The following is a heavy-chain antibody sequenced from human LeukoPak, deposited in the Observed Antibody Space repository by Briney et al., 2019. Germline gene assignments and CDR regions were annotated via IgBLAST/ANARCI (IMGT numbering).Heavy chain of an antibody. V-gene: IGHV3-21*01. J-gene: IGHJ4*02. Sequence: GGSLRLSCAASGFTFSSYSMNWVRQAPGKGLEWVSSISSSSSYIYYADSVKGRFTISRDNAKNSLYLQMNSLRAEDTAVYYCARDRILHSSGWYGYWGQGTLVTVSS. CDR1: GFTFSSYS. CDR2: ISSSSSYI. CDR3: ARDRILHSSGWYGY. D-gene: IGHD6-19*01.